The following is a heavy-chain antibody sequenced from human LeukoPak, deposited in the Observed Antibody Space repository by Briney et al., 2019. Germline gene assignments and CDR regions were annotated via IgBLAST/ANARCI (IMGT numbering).Heavy chain of an antibody. D-gene: IGHD1-26*01. Sequence: GGSLRLSCAASGFTFSDYWMSWVRQTPEKGLEWVANIKQDGYEKYHVDSVKGRFTISRDNAKNSLYLQMNSLRADATAVYYCARDKIVGPTTLDYWGRGTLVTVSS. J-gene: IGHJ4*02. V-gene: IGHV3-7*01. CDR3: ARDKIVGPTTLDY. CDR1: GFTFSDYW. CDR2: IKQDGYEK.